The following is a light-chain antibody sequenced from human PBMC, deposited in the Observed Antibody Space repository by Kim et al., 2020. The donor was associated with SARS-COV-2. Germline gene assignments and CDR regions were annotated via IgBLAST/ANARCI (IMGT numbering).Light chain of an antibody. CDR1: QSVSSSY. V-gene: IGKV3-20*01. J-gene: IGKJ2*01. CDR2: GAS. Sequence: SPGEIATLSCMASQSVSSSYLAWYQQNPGQAPRLLFYGASSRATGIPDRFSGSGSGTDFTLTISRLEPEDFAVYYCQQYGSSPLYTFGQGTKLEI. CDR3: QQYGSSPLYT.